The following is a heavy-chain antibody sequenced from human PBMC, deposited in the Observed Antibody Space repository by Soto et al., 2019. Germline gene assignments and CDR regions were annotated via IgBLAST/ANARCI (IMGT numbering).Heavy chain of an antibody. CDR3: VRDGEFRKWNFDY. V-gene: IGHV3-33*08. J-gene: IGHJ4*02. CDR2: IWPDGNNR. Sequence: QVQLVESGGGVVQPGRSLRLSCAASGFTFTDYAMNWVRQSPGKGLEWLAIIWPDGNNRYNEDAVKGRFTISRDNSKNTMSLQMDNLRVEDSALYHCVRDGEFRKWNFDYWGRGAPVIVSS. D-gene: IGHD2-21*01. CDR1: GFTFTDYA.